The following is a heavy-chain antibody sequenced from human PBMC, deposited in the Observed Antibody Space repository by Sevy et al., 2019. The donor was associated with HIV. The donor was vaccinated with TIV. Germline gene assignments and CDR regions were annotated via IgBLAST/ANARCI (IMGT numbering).Heavy chain of an antibody. Sequence: GGSLRLSCAASGFTFSSYGMHWVRQAPGKGLEWVAVISYDGSNKYYADSVKGRFTISRDNSKNTLYLQMNSLRSDDTAVYYCARDLSVVPAAMGGFDYWGQGTLVTVSS. CDR3: ARDLSVVPAAMGGFDY. CDR2: ISYDGSNK. D-gene: IGHD2-2*01. V-gene: IGHV3-30*03. CDR1: GFTFSSYG. J-gene: IGHJ4*02.